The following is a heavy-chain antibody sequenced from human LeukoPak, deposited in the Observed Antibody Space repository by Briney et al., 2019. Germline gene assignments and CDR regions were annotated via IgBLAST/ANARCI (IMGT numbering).Heavy chain of an antibody. CDR2: VSGSGDNT. Sequence: GGSLRLSCAASGFTFNNYAMTWVRQAPGKGLEWVSVVSGSGDNTNYADSVKGRFTISRDNSKNTLFLQMNSLRAEDTAVYYCARGRCSSTSCFFDYWGQGTLVTVSS. D-gene: IGHD2-2*01. CDR1: GFTFNNYA. J-gene: IGHJ4*02. V-gene: IGHV3-23*01. CDR3: ARGRCSSTSCFFDY.